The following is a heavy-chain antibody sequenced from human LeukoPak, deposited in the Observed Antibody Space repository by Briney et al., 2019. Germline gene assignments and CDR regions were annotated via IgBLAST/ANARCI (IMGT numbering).Heavy chain of an antibody. D-gene: IGHD3-3*01. CDR1: GFTFSSYA. J-gene: IGHJ6*02. CDR2: ISGSGGST. CDR3: AKAGNEPPLTYYDFWSGYFRDYGMDV. Sequence: PGGSLRLSCAASGFTFSSYAMSWVRQAPGKGLEWVSAISGSGGSTYYADSVKGRFTISRDNSKNTLYLQMNSLRAEDTAVYYCAKAGNEPPLTYYDFWSGYFRDYGMDVWGQGTTVTVSS. V-gene: IGHV3-23*01.